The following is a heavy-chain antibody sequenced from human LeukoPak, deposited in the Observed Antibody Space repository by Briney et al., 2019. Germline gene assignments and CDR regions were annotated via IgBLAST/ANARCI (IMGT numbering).Heavy chain of an antibody. Sequence: GGSLRLSCAASGFSLSNYGLHWVRQGPGKGLEWVGRIKSKTDGGTTDCAAPVKGRFTISRDDSKNTLYLQMNSLKTEDTAVYYCTTWSDSSGYYLFDYWGQGTLVTVSS. J-gene: IGHJ4*02. D-gene: IGHD3-22*01. CDR1: GFSLSNYG. CDR2: IKSKTDGGTT. CDR3: TTWSDSSGYYLFDY. V-gene: IGHV3-15*01.